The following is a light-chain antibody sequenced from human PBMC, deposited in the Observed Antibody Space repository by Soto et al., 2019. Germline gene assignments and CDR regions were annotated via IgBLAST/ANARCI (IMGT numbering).Light chain of an antibody. Sequence: DIQMTQSPSSLSASVGDRVTITCRASQSISSYLNWYQQKPGKAPKLLIYAASSLQCGVPSSFSGSGSGTDFTLSISSLQPEDFATYYCQQSYRTPSTFGQGTKLEIK. J-gene: IGKJ2*01. CDR3: QQSYRTPST. V-gene: IGKV1-39*01. CDR2: AAS. CDR1: QSISSY.